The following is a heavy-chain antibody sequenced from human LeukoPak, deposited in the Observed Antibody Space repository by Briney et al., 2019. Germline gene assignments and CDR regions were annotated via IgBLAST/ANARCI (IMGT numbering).Heavy chain of an antibody. Sequence: PSETLSLACAAYGGSFSGYYWNWIRQSPGMGLEWIGEINHSESTNYNPSLKSRVTISVDTPKNQFSLRLTSVTAADTAVYYCARGRVQYYFGSGSQGWFDPWGQGTLVTVSS. CDR1: GGSFSGYY. J-gene: IGHJ5*02. D-gene: IGHD3-10*01. V-gene: IGHV4-34*01. CDR3: ARGRVQYYFGSGSQGWFDP. CDR2: INHSEST.